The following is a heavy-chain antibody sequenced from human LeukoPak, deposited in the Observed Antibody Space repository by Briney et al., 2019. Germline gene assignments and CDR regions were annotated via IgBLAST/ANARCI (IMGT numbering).Heavy chain of an antibody. CDR1: GGSISSGDYY. CDR3: ARARVPAPPLVYYYYYMDV. D-gene: IGHD2-2*01. J-gene: IGHJ6*03. Sequence: SETLSRTCIVSGGSISSGDYYWSWIRQPPGKGLEWIGYIYYSGSTYYNPSLKSRVTISVDTSKNQFSLKLSSVTAADTAVYYCARARVPAPPLVYYYYYMDVWGKGTTVTVSS. CDR2: IYYSGST. V-gene: IGHV4-30-4*08.